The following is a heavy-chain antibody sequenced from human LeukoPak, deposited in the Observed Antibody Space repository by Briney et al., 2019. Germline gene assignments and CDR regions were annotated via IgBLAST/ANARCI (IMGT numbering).Heavy chain of an antibody. V-gene: IGHV3-30*18. CDR3: AKDSDEVPAAIGY. CDR1: GFTFSSYG. Sequence: PGRSLRLSCAASGFTFSSYGMHWVRQAPGKGLEWVAVISYDGSNKYYADSVKGRLTISRDNSKNTLYLQMNSLRAEDTAVYYCAKDSDEVPAAIGYWGQGTLVTVSS. D-gene: IGHD2-2*02. CDR2: ISYDGSNK. J-gene: IGHJ4*02.